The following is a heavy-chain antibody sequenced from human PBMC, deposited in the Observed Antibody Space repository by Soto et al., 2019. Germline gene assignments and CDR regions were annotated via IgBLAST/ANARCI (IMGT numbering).Heavy chain of an antibody. J-gene: IGHJ5*02. V-gene: IGHV1-18*01. CDR3: ASLPPPSGLGS. D-gene: IGHD6-25*01. CDR2: INTYNGNT. CDR1: GYTFTTYS. Sequence: QVQLVQSGAEVKKPGASVKVSCTASGYTFTTYSINWVRQAPGQGLEWMGWINTYNGNTNSAQKFQGRLTMTTDTSTSRTYMELSRLRYDDTAVYYCASLPPPSGLGSWGQRTLVTVSS.